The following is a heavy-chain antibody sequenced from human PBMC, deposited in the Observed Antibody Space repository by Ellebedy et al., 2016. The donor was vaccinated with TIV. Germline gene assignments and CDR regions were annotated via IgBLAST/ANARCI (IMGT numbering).Heavy chain of an antibody. J-gene: IGHJ6*02. V-gene: IGHV5-51*01. Sequence: GESLKISCKGSGYNFSSYFIGWVRQMPGKGLEWMGIIYPGDSDTRYSPSFQGQVTISVDKSISTAYLQWNSLWASDTAMYYCARNSMYYGMDVWGQGTTVTVSS. CDR3: ARNSMYYGMDV. CDR2: IYPGDSDT. D-gene: IGHD2/OR15-2a*01. CDR1: GYNFSSYF.